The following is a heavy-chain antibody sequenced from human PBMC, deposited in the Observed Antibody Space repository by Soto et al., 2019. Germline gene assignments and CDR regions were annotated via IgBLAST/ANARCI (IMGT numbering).Heavy chain of an antibody. CDR3: ARDERAYGADALDI. J-gene: IGHJ3*02. CDR2: ISSSGSTI. Sequence: EVQLVESGGGLVQPGGSLRLSCAASGFTFSSYSMTWVRQAPGKGLEWVSYISSSGSTIYYADYVKGRFTISRDNAQNSLFLQMISPRAEDTSVYYCARDERAYGADALDIWGQGTMVTASS. D-gene: IGHD4-17*01. CDR1: GFTFSSYS. V-gene: IGHV3-48*01.